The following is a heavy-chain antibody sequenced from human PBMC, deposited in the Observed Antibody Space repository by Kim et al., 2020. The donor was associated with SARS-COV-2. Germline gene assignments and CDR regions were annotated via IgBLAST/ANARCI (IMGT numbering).Heavy chain of an antibody. CDR2: IGGSGGNI. CDR1: GFTFSNYV. J-gene: IGHJ4*02. Sequence: GGSLRLSCAVSGFTFSNYVMNWVRQAPGKGLEWVSLIGGSGGNIYYADSVRGRFTISRDNSKNTVYLQMNSLRAEDTAVYYCAKKKGHYDSSGAIDYWGPGTLVTVSS. V-gene: IGHV3-23*01. D-gene: IGHD3-22*01. CDR3: AKKKGHYDSSGAIDY.